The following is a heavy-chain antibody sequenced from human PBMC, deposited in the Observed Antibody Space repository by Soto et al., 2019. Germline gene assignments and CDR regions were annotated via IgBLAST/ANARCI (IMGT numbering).Heavy chain of an antibody. V-gene: IGHV1-18*01. J-gene: IGHJ6*02. Sequence: QVHLVQSGAEVKTPGASVKVSCKASGYSFTRYGIGWARQAPGQGLEWMGWINAYNGNTNYAQNLQGRLTLTTDTSTTTDYMELRSLRSNDTAIYYCAMVDVYVTPSPQDVWGQGTTVTVSS. CDR2: INAYNGNT. D-gene: IGHD3-16*01. CDR1: GYSFTRYG. CDR3: AMVDVYVTPSPQDV.